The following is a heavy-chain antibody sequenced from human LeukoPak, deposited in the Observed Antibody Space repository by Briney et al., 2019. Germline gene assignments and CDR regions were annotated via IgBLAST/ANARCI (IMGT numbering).Heavy chain of an antibody. CDR1: GFTFDDYA. D-gene: IGHD6-19*01. Sequence: PGGSLRLSCVASGFTFDDYAMHWVRQAPGKGLEWVSGISWNSGSIGYADSVKGRFTISRDNAKNSLYLQMSSLRAEDTALYYCAKDRFSSGWDDFQHWGQGTLVTVSS. V-gene: IGHV3-9*01. CDR3: AKDRFSSGWDDFQH. CDR2: ISWNSGSI. J-gene: IGHJ1*01.